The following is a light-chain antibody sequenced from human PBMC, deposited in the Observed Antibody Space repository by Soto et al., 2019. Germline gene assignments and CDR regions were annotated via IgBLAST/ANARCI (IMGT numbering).Light chain of an antibody. Sequence: DIQMTQSPSSLSASVGERVTITCRARQGIRNELGWYQQKPGKAPKRLIYAASSLQTVVPSTLSGSGTGTEFTLTTTSLQPEDLATYYCLHHNSYPWTFGQGTTVVIK. J-gene: IGKJ1*01. CDR3: LHHNSYPWT. CDR2: AAS. V-gene: IGKV1-17*01. CDR1: QGIRNE.